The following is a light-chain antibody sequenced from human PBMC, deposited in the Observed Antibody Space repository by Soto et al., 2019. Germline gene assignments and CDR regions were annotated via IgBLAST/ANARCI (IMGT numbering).Light chain of an antibody. J-gene: IGKJ1*01. V-gene: IGKV3-15*01. CDR1: QSVSSK. CDR2: GAS. Sequence: EIVITHAPATLSVSPGEGATLSCRASQSVSSKLAWYQQKPGQAPRLLSYGASTRATGIPARFSGSGSGTEFTPIISSLQSEDSAVYYCQQYNSWLWTFGQGTKVDIK. CDR3: QQYNSWLWT.